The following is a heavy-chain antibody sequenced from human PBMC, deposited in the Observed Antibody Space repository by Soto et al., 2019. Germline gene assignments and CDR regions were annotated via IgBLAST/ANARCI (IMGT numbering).Heavy chain of an antibody. CDR2: INHSGST. D-gene: IGHD5-12*01. CDR1: GGSFSGYY. CDR3: ARAGRGYSGYAGYYFDY. Sequence: PSETLSLTCAVYGGSFSGYYWSWIRQPPGKGLEWIGEINHSGSTNYNPSLKSRVTISVDTSKNQFSLKLSSVTAADTAVYYCARAGRGYSGYAGYYFDYWGQGTLVTVSS. V-gene: IGHV4-34*01. J-gene: IGHJ4*02.